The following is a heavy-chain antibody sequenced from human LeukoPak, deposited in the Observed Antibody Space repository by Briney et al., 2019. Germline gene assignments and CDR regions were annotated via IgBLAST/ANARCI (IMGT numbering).Heavy chain of an antibody. Sequence: ASVKVSCKASGYTFTGYGISWVRQAPGQGLEWMGWISAYSGNTYYAQKFQGRVTMTTDTSTSTAYMEVRSLRSDDTAVYYCARDIPLPMVRGVIIKDYYGMDVWGQGTTVTVS. CDR2: ISAYSGNT. J-gene: IGHJ6*02. D-gene: IGHD3-10*01. V-gene: IGHV1-18*01. CDR3: ARDIPLPMVRGVIIKDYYGMDV. CDR1: GYTFTGYG.